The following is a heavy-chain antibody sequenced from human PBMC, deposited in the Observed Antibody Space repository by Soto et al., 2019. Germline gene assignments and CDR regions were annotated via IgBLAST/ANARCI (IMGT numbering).Heavy chain of an antibody. D-gene: IGHD3-3*01. CDR3: ARGQRFSDWFDP. J-gene: IGHJ5*02. V-gene: IGHV4-4*07. CDR2: VYSSGCT. CDR1: GGSMSSYY. Sequence: QVHLQQSGPGLVNPSETLSLTCTVSGGSMSSYYWTWIRQPAGKGLEWIGRVYSSGCTHYNPSLKSRVTISLDTSKNQFSLRLLSVTDADTAVYYCARGQRFSDWFDPWGQGTLVTVSS.